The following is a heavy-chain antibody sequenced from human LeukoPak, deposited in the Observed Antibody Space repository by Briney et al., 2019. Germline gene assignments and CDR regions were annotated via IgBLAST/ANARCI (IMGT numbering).Heavy chain of an antibody. CDR1: GGSISSSSYY. D-gene: IGHD3-16*02. CDR2: IYYSGST. CDR3: ARDAYDYVWGSYRYRSKYFDY. J-gene: IGHJ4*02. V-gene: IGHV4-39*07. Sequence: PSETLSLTCTVSGGSISSSSYYWGWIRQPPGKGLEWIGSIYYSGSTYYNPSLKSRVTISVDTSKNQFSLKLSSVTAADTAVYYCARDAYDYVWGSYRYRSKYFDYWAREPWSPSPQ.